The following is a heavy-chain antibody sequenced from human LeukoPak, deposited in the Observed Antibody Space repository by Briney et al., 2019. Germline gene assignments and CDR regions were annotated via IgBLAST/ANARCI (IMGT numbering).Heavy chain of an antibody. CDR2: IYTSGST. J-gene: IGHJ5*02. CDR1: VGSISSYY. Sequence: SETLSLTCTVSVGSISSYYWSWIRQPAGKGLEWIGRIYTSGSTNYNPSLKSRVTMSVDTSKNQFSLKLSSVTAADTAVYYCARDSPYYDFWSVAEWFDPWGQGTLVTVSS. V-gene: IGHV4-4*07. CDR3: ARDSPYYDFWSVAEWFDP. D-gene: IGHD3-3*01.